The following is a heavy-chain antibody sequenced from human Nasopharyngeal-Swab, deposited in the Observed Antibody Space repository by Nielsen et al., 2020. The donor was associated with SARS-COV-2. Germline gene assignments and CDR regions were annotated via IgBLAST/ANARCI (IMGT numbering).Heavy chain of an antibody. J-gene: IGHJ6*02. Sequence: ASVKVSCKASGYTFTSYAMHWVRQAPGQRLEWMGWINAGNGNTEYSQKFQGRVTITRDTSASTAYMELSSLRSEDTAVYYCARATKTYYYGSGSYYNYGMDVWGQGTTVTVSS. CDR1: GYTFTSYA. CDR3: ARATKTYYYGSGSYYNYGMDV. D-gene: IGHD3-10*01. V-gene: IGHV1-3*01. CDR2: INAGNGNT.